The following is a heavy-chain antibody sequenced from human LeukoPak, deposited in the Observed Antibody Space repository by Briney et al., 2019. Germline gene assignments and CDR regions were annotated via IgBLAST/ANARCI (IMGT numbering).Heavy chain of an antibody. D-gene: IGHD6-19*01. J-gene: IGHJ4*02. CDR1: GGSFSGYY. Sequence: SETLSLTCAVYGGSFSGYYWSWIRQPPGRGLEWIGEINHSGSTNYNPSLKRRVTISVDPSKHQVSLKLSSVTAADTAVYYCARVTLSGWYGYYWGQGTLVTVSS. CDR2: INHSGST. CDR3: ARVTLSGWYGYY. V-gene: IGHV4-34*01.